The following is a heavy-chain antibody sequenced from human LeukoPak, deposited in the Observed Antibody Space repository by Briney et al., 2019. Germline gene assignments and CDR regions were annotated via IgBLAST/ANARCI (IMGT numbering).Heavy chain of an antibody. V-gene: IGHV4-30-4*01. CDR3: AREALSWSGYYLGYYYYGMDV. CDR2: IYHSGST. D-gene: IGHD3-3*01. CDR1: GVSISSGDYY. J-gene: IGHJ6*02. Sequence: KASETLSLTCTVSGVSISSGDYYWSWLRQPPGKGLEWIGYIYHSGSTYYNPSLKSRVTISVDTSKNQFSLKLSSVTAADTAVYYCAREALSWSGYYLGYYYYGMDVWGQGTTVTVSS.